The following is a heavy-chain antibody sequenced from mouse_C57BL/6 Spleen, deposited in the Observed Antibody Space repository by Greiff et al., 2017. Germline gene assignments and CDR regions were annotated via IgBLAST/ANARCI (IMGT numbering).Heavy chain of an antibody. Sequence: QVQLKQSGAELVRPGASVTLSCKASGYTFTDYEMHWVKQTPVHGLEWIGAIDPETGGTAYNQKFKGKAILTADKSSSTAYMELRSLTSEDSAVSYCTRKGDSSGYPLDYWGQGTTLTVSS. V-gene: IGHV1-15*01. J-gene: IGHJ2*01. CDR1: GYTFTDYE. D-gene: IGHD3-2*02. CDR3: TRKGDSSGYPLDY. CDR2: IDPETGGT.